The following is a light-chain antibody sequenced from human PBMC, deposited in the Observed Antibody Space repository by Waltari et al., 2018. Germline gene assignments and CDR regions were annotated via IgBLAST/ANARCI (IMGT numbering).Light chain of an antibody. CDR2: VNSDGSH. CDR3: QTGGHGTWV. V-gene: IGLV4-69*01. CDR1: SGYCSNV. J-gene: IGLJ3*02. Sequence: LVLTQSPSASASLGASVKLTCTLSSGYCSNVIAWLQQQPGKGPRYLMKVNSDGSHRKGDDIPDRFSASKSGTECYLTISSLQSEDEADYYCQTGGHGTWVFGGGTKLTVL.